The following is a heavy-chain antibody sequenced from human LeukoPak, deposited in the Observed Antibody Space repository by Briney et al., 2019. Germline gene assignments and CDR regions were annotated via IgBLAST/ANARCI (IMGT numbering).Heavy chain of an antibody. J-gene: IGHJ4*02. CDR1: GGSFSGYY. D-gene: IGHD2-21*02. CDR2: INHSGST. Sequence: SETLSLTCAVYGGSFSGYYWSWIRQPPGKGLEWIGEINHSGSTNYNPSLKSRVTISVDTSKNHFSLKLSSVTAADTAVYYCARGPVVTAIPFDYWGQGTLVTVSS. V-gene: IGHV4-34*01. CDR3: ARGPVVTAIPFDY.